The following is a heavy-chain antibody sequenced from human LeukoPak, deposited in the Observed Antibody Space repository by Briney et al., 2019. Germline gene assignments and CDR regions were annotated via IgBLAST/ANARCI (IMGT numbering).Heavy chain of an antibody. D-gene: IGHD3-22*01. CDR2: ISSSSSTI. V-gene: IGHV3-48*04. CDR1: GFTFSSYS. CDR3: ARSGGYYYDSSGQNWFDP. Sequence: GGSLRLSCAASGFTFSSYSMNWVRQAPGKGLEWVSYISSSSSTIYYADSVKGRFTISRDNTKNSLYLQMNSLRAEDTAVYYCARSGGYYYDSSGQNWFDPWGQGTLVTVSS. J-gene: IGHJ5*02.